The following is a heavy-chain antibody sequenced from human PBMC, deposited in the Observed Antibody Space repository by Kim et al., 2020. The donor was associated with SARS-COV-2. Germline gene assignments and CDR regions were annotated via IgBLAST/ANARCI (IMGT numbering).Heavy chain of an antibody. J-gene: IGHJ4*02. CDR1: GGSISSSSYY. CDR2: IYYSGST. Sequence: SETLSLTCTVSGGSISSSSYYWGWIRQPPGKGLEWIGSIYYSGSTYYNPSLKSRVTISVDTSKNQFSLKLSSVTAADTAVYYCARQPVVWAVVPYCSGGSCYFTYFDYWGQGTLVTVSS. CDR3: ARQPVVWAVVPYCSGGSCYFTYFDY. V-gene: IGHV4-39*01. D-gene: IGHD2-15*01.